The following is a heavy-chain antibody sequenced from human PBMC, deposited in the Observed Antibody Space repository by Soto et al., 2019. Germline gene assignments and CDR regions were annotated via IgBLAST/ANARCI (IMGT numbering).Heavy chain of an antibody. D-gene: IGHD6-19*01. V-gene: IGHV3-74*01. CDR2: INSDGSST. J-gene: IGHJ6*02. CDR1: GFTFSSYW. Sequence: GGSLRLSCAASGFTFSSYWMHWVRQAPGKGLVWVSRINSDGSSTSYADSVKGRFTISRDNAKNTLYLQMNSLRVEDTAVYYCARMVYVVGTSNYDHCYVMAVWAQGTTDPVSS. CDR3: ARMVYVVGTSNYDHCYVMAV.